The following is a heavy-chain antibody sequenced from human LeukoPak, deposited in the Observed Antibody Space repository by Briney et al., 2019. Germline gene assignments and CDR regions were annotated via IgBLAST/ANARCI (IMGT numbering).Heavy chain of an antibody. CDR1: GFTFDDYA. D-gene: IGHD6-13*01. V-gene: IGHV3-9*01. CDR3: AKDTAAAGMGPDYFDY. Sequence: GGSPRLSCAASGFTFDDYAMHWVRQAPGKGLEWVSGISWNSGSIGYADSVKGRFTISRDNAKNSLYLQMNSLGAEDTALYYCAKDTAAAGMGPDYFDYWGQGTLVTVSS. J-gene: IGHJ4*02. CDR2: ISWNSGSI.